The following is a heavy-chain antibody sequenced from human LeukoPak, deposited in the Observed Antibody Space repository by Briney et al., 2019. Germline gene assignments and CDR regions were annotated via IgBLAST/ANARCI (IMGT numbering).Heavy chain of an antibody. CDR3: VRTWGSGYSAPPGD. D-gene: IGHD6-13*01. J-gene: IGHJ4*02. V-gene: IGHV3-30-3*01. CDR2: ISYDGNNK. Sequence: AGGSLRLSCAASGFSFSSYSIHWVRQAPGKGLEWVALISYDGNNKYYADSVKGRFTISRDNSKNTLYLQMNSLGAEDTAVYYCVRTWGSGYSAPPGDWGQGSLVTVSS. CDR1: GFSFSSYS.